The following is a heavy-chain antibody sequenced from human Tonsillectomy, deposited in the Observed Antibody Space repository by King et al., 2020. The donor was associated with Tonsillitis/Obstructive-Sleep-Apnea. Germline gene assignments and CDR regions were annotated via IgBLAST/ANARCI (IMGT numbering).Heavy chain of an antibody. V-gene: IGHV1-18*01. CDR1: GYTFTNYG. CDR3: ARDHDYGDYGTYYYYMDV. D-gene: IGHD4-17*01. J-gene: IGHJ6*03. CDR2: ISAYNGNT. Sequence: QLVQFGPEVKKPGASVKVSCKASGYTFTNYGITWVRQAPGQGLEWMGWISAYNGNTNYAQKLQGRVTMTTDTSTSTAYMELRSLRSDDTAVYYCARDHDYGDYGTYYYYMDVWGKGTTVTVSS.